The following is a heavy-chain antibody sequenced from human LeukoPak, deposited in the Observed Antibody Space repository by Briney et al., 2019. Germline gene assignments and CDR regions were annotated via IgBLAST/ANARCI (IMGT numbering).Heavy chain of an antibody. J-gene: IGHJ4*02. Sequence: GSLGLSCAASGFTFSSYGMHWVRQAPGKGLEWVSAISGSGGSTYYADSVKGRFTISRDNSKNTLYLQMNSLRAEDTAVYYCAKDAHSSGWYKLEYRYFDYWGQGTLVTVSS. CDR2: ISGSGGST. CDR1: GFTFSSYG. V-gene: IGHV3-23*01. CDR3: AKDAHSSGWYKLEYRYFDY. D-gene: IGHD6-19*01.